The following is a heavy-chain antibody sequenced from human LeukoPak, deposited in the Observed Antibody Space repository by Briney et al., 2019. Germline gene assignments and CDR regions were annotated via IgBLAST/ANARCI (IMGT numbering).Heavy chain of an antibody. J-gene: IGHJ4*02. CDR2: ISSSSSTI. CDR3: AREMNYYDSSGYYNYFDY. CDR1: GFTFSSYS. V-gene: IGHV3-48*01. Sequence: SGGSLRLSCAASGFTFSSYSMNWVRQAPGKGLEWVSYISSSSSTIYYADSVKGRFTISRDNAKNSLYLQMNSLRAEDTAVYYCAREMNYYDSSGYYNYFDYWGQGTLVTVSS. D-gene: IGHD3-22*01.